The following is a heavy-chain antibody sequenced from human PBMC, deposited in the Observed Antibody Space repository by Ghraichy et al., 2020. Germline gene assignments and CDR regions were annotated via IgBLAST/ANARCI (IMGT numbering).Heavy chain of an antibody. CDR3: ARGDRYYVWGSYRAGYFDY. J-gene: IGHJ4*02. V-gene: IGHV4-34*01. Sequence: SETLSLTCAVYGGSFSGYYWSWIRQPPGKGLELIGEINPSGSTNYNPSLKSRVTISVDTSTNQFSLKLSSVTAAETAVYYCARGDRYYVWGSYRAGYFDYWGQGTLVTVSS. CDR1: GGSFSGYY. D-gene: IGHD3-16*02. CDR2: INPSGST.